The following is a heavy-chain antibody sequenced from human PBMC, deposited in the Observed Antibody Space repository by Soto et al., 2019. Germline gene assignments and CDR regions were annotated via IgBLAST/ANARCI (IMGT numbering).Heavy chain of an antibody. J-gene: IGHJ5*02. D-gene: IGHD3-3*01. V-gene: IGHV4-30-2*01. CDR2: IYHSGST. CDR1: GGSISSGGYS. Sequence: SETLSLTCAVSGGSISSGGYSWSWIRQPPGKGLEWIGYIYHSGSTYYNPSLKSRVTISVDRSKNQFSLKLSSVTAADTAVYYCARGIRTITIFGVDKSQGFDPWGQGTLVTVSS. CDR3: ARGIRTITIFGVDKSQGFDP.